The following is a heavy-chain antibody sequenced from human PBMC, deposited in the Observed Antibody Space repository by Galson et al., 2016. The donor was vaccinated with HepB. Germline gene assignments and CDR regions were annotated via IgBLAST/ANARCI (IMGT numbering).Heavy chain of an antibody. CDR1: GFTFSDYF. J-gene: IGHJ2*01. D-gene: IGHD4-11*01. V-gene: IGHV3-30*03. CDR3: ASRNPLLNPDY. CDR2: ISHDGSKT. Sequence: SLRLSCAVSGFTFSDYFMNWVRQAPGKGPEWVAVISHDGSKTYYVDSVKGRFTISRDNSKNTLYLHMNSLRADDTGVYYCASRNPLLNPDYWGRGTLVTVSS.